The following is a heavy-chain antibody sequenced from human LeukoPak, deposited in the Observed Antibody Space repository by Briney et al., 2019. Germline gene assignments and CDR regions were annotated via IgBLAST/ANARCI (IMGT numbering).Heavy chain of an antibody. J-gene: IGHJ4*02. D-gene: IGHD3-22*01. CDR1: GGSISSGGYY. V-gene: IGHV4-61*08. CDR2: IYYSGST. Sequence: SETLSLTCTVSGGSISSGGYYWSWIRQHPGKGLEWIGYIYYSGSTNYNPSLKSRVTISVDTSKNQFSLKLSSVTAADTAVYYCAAYYDSSGVDDWGQGTLVTVSS. CDR3: AAYYDSSGVDD.